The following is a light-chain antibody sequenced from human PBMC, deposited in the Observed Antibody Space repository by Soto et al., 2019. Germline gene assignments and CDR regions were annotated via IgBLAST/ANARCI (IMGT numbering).Light chain of an antibody. V-gene: IGLV1-40*01. CDR2: GNS. CDR3: QSYDSSLSGWL. J-gene: IGLJ3*02. Sequence: QSVLKQPPSVSGAPGQRVTISCTGSRSNIGAGYDVHWYQQLPGTAPKLLIYGNSNRPSGVPDRFSGSKSGTSASLAITGLQAEDEADYYCQSYDSSLSGWLFGGGTKLTVL. CDR1: RSNIGAGYD.